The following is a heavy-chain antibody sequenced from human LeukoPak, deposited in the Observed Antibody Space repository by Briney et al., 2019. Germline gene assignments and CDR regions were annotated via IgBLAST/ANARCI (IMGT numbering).Heavy chain of an antibody. CDR2: ISYDGSNK. Sequence: PGGSLRLSCAASGFTFSSYAMHWVRQAPGKGLEWVAVISYDGSNKYYADSVKGRFTISRDNSKNTLYLQMNSLRAEDTAVYYCARAFAVRAFDIWGQGTMVTVSS. CDR3: ARAFAVRAFDI. CDR1: GFTFSSYA. J-gene: IGHJ3*02. D-gene: IGHD3-3*01. V-gene: IGHV3-30*04.